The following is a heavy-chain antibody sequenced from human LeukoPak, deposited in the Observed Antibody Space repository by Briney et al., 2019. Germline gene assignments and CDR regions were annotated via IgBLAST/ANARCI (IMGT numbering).Heavy chain of an antibody. J-gene: IGHJ4*02. Sequence: GGSLRLSCAASGFTFSSYSMNWVRQAPGKGLEWVSSISSSSSYIYYADSVKGRFTISRDNAKNSLYLQMNSLRAEDTAVYYCARYSGSYPNLDYWGQGTLVTVSS. D-gene: IGHD1-26*01. CDR1: GFTFSSYS. V-gene: IGHV3-21*01. CDR3: ARYSGSYPNLDY. CDR2: ISSSSSYI.